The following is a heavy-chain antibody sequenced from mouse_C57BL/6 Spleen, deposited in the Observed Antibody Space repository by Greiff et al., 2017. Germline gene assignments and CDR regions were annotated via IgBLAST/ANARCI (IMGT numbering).Heavy chain of an antibody. Sequence: VQLQQSGAELVRPGASVKLSCTASGFNIKDDYMHWVKQRPEQGLEWIGWIDPENGDTEYASKFQGKATITADTSSNTAYLQLSSRTSEDTAVYYCTTSDYGNYDFDYWGQGTTLTVSS. CDR3: TTSDYGNYDFDY. CDR1: GFNIKDDY. D-gene: IGHD2-1*01. J-gene: IGHJ2*01. V-gene: IGHV14-4*01. CDR2: IDPENGDT.